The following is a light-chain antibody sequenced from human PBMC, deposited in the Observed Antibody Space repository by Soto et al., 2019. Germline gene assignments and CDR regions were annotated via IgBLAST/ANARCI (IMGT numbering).Light chain of an antibody. V-gene: IGKV1-39*01. CDR1: QDIATY. CDR2: AAS. J-gene: IGKJ1*01. CDR3: QQSYSTPLT. Sequence: DIQMTQSPSSLSASVGNRVTITCQASQDIATYLNWYQQKPGKAPKILIYAASSLHSGVPSRFSGSGSGTDFSLTISSLQPEDFATYYCQQSYSTPLTFGQGTKVDIK.